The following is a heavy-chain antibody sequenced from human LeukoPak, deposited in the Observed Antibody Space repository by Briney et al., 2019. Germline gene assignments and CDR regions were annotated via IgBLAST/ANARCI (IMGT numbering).Heavy chain of an antibody. J-gene: IGHJ2*01. CDR2: ITNAGDT. Sequence: GGSLRLSSAASGLTASSSATHWVRPATGKGMEWVTTITNAGDTYYPGSAEGRVSITRENAKNSLYLQMNSLRAGDTAVYYCARVYTSPLDWYFDLWGRGTLVTVSS. D-gene: IGHD2-2*01. CDR3: ARVYTSPLDWYFDL. CDR1: GLTASSSA. V-gene: IGHV3-13*01.